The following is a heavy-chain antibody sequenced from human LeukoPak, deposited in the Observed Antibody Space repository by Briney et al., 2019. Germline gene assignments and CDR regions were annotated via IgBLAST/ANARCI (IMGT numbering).Heavy chain of an antibody. CDR3: AKGTISAAGAFGY. Sequence: GGSLRLSCAASGFTVSSNYMSWVRQAPGKGLEWVSVIYSGGSTYYADSVKGRFTISRDNSKNTLYLQMNSLRVEDTAVYSCAKGTISAAGAFGYWGQGTLVTVSS. J-gene: IGHJ4*02. D-gene: IGHD6-13*01. CDR2: IYSGGST. V-gene: IGHV3-53*05. CDR1: GFTVSSNY.